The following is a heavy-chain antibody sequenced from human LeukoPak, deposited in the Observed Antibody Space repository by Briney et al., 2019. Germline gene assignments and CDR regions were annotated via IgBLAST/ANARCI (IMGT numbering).Heavy chain of an antibody. Sequence: SETLSLTCTVSGGSISSYYWNWVRQPPGKGLEWIGNIYSSGSTDYNPSLKSRVTISLDTSKFPFSLRLNSVTAADTAVYYCARADPNASGYFYRFNWFDPWGQGTLVTVSS. J-gene: IGHJ5*02. D-gene: IGHD3-10*01. CDR3: ARADPNASGYFYRFNWFDP. CDR2: IYSSGST. CDR1: GGSISSYY. V-gene: IGHV4-59*01.